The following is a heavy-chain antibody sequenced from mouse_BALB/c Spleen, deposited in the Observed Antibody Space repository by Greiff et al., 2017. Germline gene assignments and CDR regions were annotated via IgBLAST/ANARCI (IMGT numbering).Heavy chain of an antibody. Sequence: DVMLVESGGGLVQPGGSRKLSCAASGFTFSSFGMHWVRQAPEKGLEWVAYISSGSSTIYYADTVKGRFTISRDNPKNTLFLQMTSLRSEDTAMYYCARFDGYSFYAMDYWGQGTSVTVSS. CDR2: ISSGSSTI. CDR1: GFTFSSFG. D-gene: IGHD2-3*01. V-gene: IGHV5-17*02. J-gene: IGHJ4*01. CDR3: ARFDGYSFYAMDY.